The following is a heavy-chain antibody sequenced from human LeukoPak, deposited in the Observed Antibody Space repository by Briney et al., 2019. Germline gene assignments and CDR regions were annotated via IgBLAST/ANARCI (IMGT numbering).Heavy chain of an antibody. CDR1: GYSFTDYY. CDR3: ARADRVDGGPYLIGP. D-gene: IGHD2-21*01. V-gene: IGHV1-2*02. CDR2: INPNSGGT. J-gene: IGHJ5*02. Sequence: GASVKVSCKTSGYSFTDYYMHWVRQAPGQGLEWMGWINPNSGGTSSAQKFQGRVTMTRDTSITTVYMEVSWLTSDDTAIYYCARADRVDGGPYLIGPWGQGTLVNVSS.